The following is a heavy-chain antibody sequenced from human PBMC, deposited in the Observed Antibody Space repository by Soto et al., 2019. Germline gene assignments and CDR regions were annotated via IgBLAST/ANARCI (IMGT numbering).Heavy chain of an antibody. V-gene: IGHV4-4*07. CDR3: ARDGGDTAYEKGNLFGI. Sequence: PSETLSLTCSVSVGSISRYYWSWIRQTAGKRLEWIGRMYHTGTTDYNPSLKRRLSMSVDTSKNQFSLRLSSVTAADTALYYCARDGGDTAYEKGNLFGIWGQGKTVTGSS. CDR1: VGSISRYY. D-gene: IGHD3-16*01. CDR2: MYHTGTT. J-gene: IGHJ6*02.